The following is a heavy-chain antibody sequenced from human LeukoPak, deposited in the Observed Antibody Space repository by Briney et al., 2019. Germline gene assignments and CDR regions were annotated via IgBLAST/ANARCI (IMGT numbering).Heavy chain of an antibody. CDR3: ARPHPPTVTTPYWYFDL. J-gene: IGHJ2*01. V-gene: IGHV4-34*01. CDR2: INHSGST. CDR1: GGSFGGYY. Sequence: SETLSLTXAVYGGSFGGYYWSWIRQPPGKGLEWIGEINHSGSTNYNPSLKSRVTISVDTSKNQFSLKLSSVTAADTAVYYCARPHPPTVTTPYWYFDLWGRGTLVTVSS. D-gene: IGHD4-17*01.